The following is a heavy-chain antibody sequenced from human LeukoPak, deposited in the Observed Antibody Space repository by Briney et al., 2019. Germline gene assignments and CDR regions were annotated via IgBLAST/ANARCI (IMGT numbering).Heavy chain of an antibody. CDR2: INHTGNVN. J-gene: IGHJ4*02. V-gene: IGHV3-7*04. CDR3: TRVGYIDEGIDY. D-gene: IGHD5-24*01. CDR1: GFTFSSYW. Sequence: GGSLRLSCAASGFTFSSYWMNWARQAPGKGLEWVASINHTGNVNYYVDSVKGRFTISRDNAKNSLYLQMNSLRAEDTAIYYCTRVGYIDEGIDYWGQGTLVTVSS.